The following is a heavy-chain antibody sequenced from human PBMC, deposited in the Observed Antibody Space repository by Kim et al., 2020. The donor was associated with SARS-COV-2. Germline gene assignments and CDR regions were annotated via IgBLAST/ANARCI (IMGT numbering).Heavy chain of an antibody. CDR3: AKGNGGSGYSGLDY. Sequence: ADSVKGRFTISRENSKNTLYLQMNSLRAEDTAVYYCAKGNGGSGYSGLDYWGQGTLVIVSS. J-gene: IGHJ4*02. V-gene: IGHV3-23*01. D-gene: IGHD2-15*01.